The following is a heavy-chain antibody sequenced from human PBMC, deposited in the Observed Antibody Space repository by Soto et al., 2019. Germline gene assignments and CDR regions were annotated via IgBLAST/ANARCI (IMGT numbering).Heavy chain of an antibody. J-gene: IGHJ6*02. V-gene: IGHV1-18*01. CDR1: GYTFTSYG. Sequence: ASVKVSCKASGYTFTSYGISWVRQAPGQGLEWMGWISAYNGNTNYAQKLQGRVTMTTDTSTSTAYMELRSLRSDDTAVYYCARDYLLESDYYYYYYGMDVWGQGTTVTVSS. CDR2: ISAYNGNT. D-gene: IGHD5-12*01. CDR3: ARDYLLESDYYYYYYGMDV.